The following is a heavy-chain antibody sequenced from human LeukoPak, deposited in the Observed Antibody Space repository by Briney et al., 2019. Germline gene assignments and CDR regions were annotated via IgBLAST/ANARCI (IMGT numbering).Heavy chain of an antibody. CDR2: IYVTGST. Sequence: SETLSLTCTVSGGSIGTYYWSWIRQSPGKGLEWIGYIYVTGSTRYNPYLQSRVTISVDTSRNQLFLKMSSVTAADTAVYYCARHIGGGIEDMDVWGKGTKVTVS. V-gene: IGHV4-59*08. CDR1: GGSIGTYY. J-gene: IGHJ6*03. CDR3: ARHIGGGIEDMDV. D-gene: IGHD3-16*02.